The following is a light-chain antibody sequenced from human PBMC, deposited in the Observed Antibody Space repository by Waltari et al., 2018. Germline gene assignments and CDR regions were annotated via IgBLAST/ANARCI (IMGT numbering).Light chain of an antibody. CDR3: QKYGSLPAK. Sequence: EIMLTQSPGTLSLSPGERATLYCRASQSISKYLAWYQQKPGQAPRLLIYDASIRATGIPDRFSGSGYGADFSLTISRPGPEGYAVFYCQKYGSLPAKVGRGTKVEIK. CDR1: QSISKY. J-gene: IGKJ1*01. V-gene: IGKV3-20*01. CDR2: DAS.